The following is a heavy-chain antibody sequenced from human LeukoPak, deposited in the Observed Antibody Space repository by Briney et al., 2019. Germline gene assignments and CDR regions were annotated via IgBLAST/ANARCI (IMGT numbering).Heavy chain of an antibody. Sequence: PGGSLRLSCAASRFNFIDYYMTWIRQAPGKGLEWVSSISSSGTTIDYADSVKGRFTISRDNRKKLLYLQMNSLRVEDTAVYYCARSSYSSSSSVWGQGTMVTVSS. D-gene: IGHD6-6*01. CDR1: RFNFIDYY. V-gene: IGHV3-11*01. J-gene: IGHJ3*01. CDR2: ISSSGTTI. CDR3: ARSSYSSSSSV.